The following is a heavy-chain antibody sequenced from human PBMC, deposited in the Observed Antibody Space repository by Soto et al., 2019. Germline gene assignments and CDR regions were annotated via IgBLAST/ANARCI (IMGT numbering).Heavy chain of an antibody. CDR2: IYYSGST. J-gene: IGHJ6*02. Sequence: PSETLSLTCTVSGGSISSGGYYWSWIRQHPGKGLEWIGYIYYSGSTYYNPSLKSRVTISVDTSKNQFSLKLSSVTAADTAVYCCARVSLGGRDPYYGMDAWGQGTTVTVSS. CDR1: GGSISSGGYY. D-gene: IGHD3-16*02. V-gene: IGHV4-31*03. CDR3: ARVSLGGRDPYYGMDA.